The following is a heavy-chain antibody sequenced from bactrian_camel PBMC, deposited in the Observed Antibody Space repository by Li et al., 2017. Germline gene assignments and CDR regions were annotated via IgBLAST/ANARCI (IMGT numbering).Heavy chain of an antibody. D-gene: IGHD2*01. J-gene: IGHJ4*01. Sequence: VQLVESGGGLVQPGGSLRLSCVASGFTFSTYHMNWVRQAPGKGLEWVSFISSGSGGDITYYADSMKGRFTISRDNATNTVYLQMNSLKPEDTAVYYCVSLVGRPLVHQGTQVT. CDR1: GFTFSTYH. V-gene: IGHV3S40*01. CDR2: ISSGSGGDIT.